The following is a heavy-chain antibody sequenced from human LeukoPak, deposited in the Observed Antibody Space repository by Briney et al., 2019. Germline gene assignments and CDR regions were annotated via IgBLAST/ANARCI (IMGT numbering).Heavy chain of an antibody. CDR1: GYTFTSYS. CDR2: FNAGNGET. V-gene: IGHV1-3*01. Sequence: ASVKVSCKASGYTFTSYSMHWVRQAPGKRLEWMGWFNAGNGETKYSQKLQGRVTMTTDTSTNTAYMELSSLRSDDTAVYYCARVLVDVGGIIYFDYWGQGTLVTVSS. J-gene: IGHJ4*02. CDR3: ARVLVDVGGIIYFDY. D-gene: IGHD3-10*01.